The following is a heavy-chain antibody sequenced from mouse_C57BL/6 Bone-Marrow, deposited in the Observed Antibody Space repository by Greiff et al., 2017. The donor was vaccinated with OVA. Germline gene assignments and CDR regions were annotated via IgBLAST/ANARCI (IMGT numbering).Heavy chain of an antibody. V-gene: IGHV2-2*01. CDR2: IWSGGST. J-gene: IGHJ3*01. Sequence: VKLMESGPGLVQPSQSLSITCTVSGFSLTSYGVHWVRQSPGKGLEWLGVIWSGGSTDDNAAFMSRLSISKDKSKSQVFFKMNSLQADDTAIYYCARGDEPFAYWGQGTLVTVAA. CDR1: GFSLTSYG. CDR3: ARGDEPFAY.